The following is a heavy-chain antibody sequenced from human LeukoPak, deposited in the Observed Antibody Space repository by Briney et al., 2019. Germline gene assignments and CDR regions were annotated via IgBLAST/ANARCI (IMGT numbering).Heavy chain of an antibody. CDR2: INPSSGGT. CDR3: ARGAVSGSLFSDY. J-gene: IGHJ4*02. V-gene: IGHV1-2*02. CDR1: GYTFTGYY. D-gene: IGHD1-26*01. Sequence: ASVKVSCKASGYTFTGYYIHWVRQAPGQGLERMGWINPSSGGTNYAQKFQGRVTMTTDTSITTANMELSRLRSDDTAMYYCARGAVSGSLFSDYWGRGTLVTASS.